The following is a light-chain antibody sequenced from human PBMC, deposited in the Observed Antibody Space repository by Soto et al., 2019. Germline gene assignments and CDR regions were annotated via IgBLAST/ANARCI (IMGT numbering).Light chain of an antibody. CDR3: SSYTSSSTLV. CDR2: DVS. CDR1: SSDVGGYNY. Sequence: QSALTQPASVSGSPGQSITISCTGTSSDVGGYNYVSWYQQHPGKAPKLMIYDVSNRPSGVSNRFSGSKSGNTASLTISGLQAEDEADYYRSSYTSSSTLVFGTGSKATVL. V-gene: IGLV2-14*01. J-gene: IGLJ1*01.